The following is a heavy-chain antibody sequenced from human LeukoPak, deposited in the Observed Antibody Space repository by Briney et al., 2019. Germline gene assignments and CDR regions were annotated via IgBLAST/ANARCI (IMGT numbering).Heavy chain of an antibody. CDR1: GFTFSSYS. CDR2: ISSSSSYI. V-gene: IGHV3-21*01. CDR3: ARDDDYYGSGSYWDI. Sequence: PGGSLRLSCAASGFTFSSYSMNWVRQAPGKGLEWVSSISSSSSYIYYADSVKGRFTISRDNAKNSLYLQMNSLRAEDTAVYYCARDDDYYGSGSYWDIWGQGTLVTVSS. J-gene: IGHJ4*02. D-gene: IGHD3-10*01.